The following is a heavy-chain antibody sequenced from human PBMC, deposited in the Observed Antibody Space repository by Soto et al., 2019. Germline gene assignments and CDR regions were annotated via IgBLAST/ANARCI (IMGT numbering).Heavy chain of an antibody. D-gene: IGHD3-22*01. CDR2: IWYDGSNK. CDR1: RFTFSSYG. V-gene: IGHV3-33*01. Sequence: QVQLVESGGGVVQPGRSLRLSCAASRFTFSSYGMHWVRQAPGKGLEWVAVIWYDGSNKYYADSVKGRFTISRDNSKNTLYLQMNSLRAEDTAVYYCERGDHDSSGYYVPGDYLGPGTLVNVSS. CDR3: ERGDHDSSGYYVPGDY. J-gene: IGHJ4*02.